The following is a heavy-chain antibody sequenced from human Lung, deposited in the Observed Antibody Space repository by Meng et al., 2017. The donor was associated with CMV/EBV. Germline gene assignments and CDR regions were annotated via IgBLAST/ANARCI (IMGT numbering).Heavy chain of an antibody. CDR2: IYCDDDK. Sequence: TMRESVPPPVIPTPTHTLTFTFCGFSLGTVEVGVGWIRQPPGKALEWLAVIYCDDDKLYSPSLKSRLTITKDTSKNQVVLTVTNMDPVDTATYYCALFTRSWFDPWGQGTLVTVSS. CDR1: GFSLGTVEVG. D-gene: IGHD2-2*01. V-gene: IGHV2-5*02. J-gene: IGHJ5*02. CDR3: ALFTRSWFDP.